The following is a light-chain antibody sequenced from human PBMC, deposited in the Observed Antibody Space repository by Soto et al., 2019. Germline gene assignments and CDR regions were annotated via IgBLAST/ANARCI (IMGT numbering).Light chain of an antibody. CDR2: EAS. CDR3: SSYTSSNTLEV. Sequence: QSALIQPASVSGSPGQSITISCTGTSRDVGGSNYVSWYQRHPHRAPKLLIYEASYRPSGVSSRFSGSKSGNTASLTISGLQAEDEADYYCSSYTSSNTLEVFGVGTKVTVL. V-gene: IGLV2-14*01. J-gene: IGLJ1*01. CDR1: SRDVGGSNY.